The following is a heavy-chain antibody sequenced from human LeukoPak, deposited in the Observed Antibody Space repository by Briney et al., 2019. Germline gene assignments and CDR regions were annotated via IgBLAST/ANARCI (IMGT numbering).Heavy chain of an antibody. CDR1: GFTFSNYA. D-gene: IGHD5-24*01. CDR2: IRGGGDTT. J-gene: IGHJ3*01. CDR3: AKADGYNYWDAFDV. V-gene: IGHV3-23*01. Sequence: PGGSLRLSCAASGFTFSNYAMSWVRQAAGKGLEWVSSIRGGGDTTYYADSVKGRFTISRDNSKNTLYLQMNSLRADDTAVYYCAKADGYNYWDAFDVWGQGTMVTVSS.